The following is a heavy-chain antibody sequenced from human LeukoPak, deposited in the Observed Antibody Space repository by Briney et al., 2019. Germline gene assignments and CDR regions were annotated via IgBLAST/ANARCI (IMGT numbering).Heavy chain of an antibody. J-gene: IGHJ3*02. D-gene: IGHD3-9*01. Sequence: ASVKVSCKASGYTFTGYYMHWVRQAPGQGLEWMGIINPSHGITTCAQKFQGRVTITRDTSTSTVYMELSSLRSEDTAVYYCARGQLRYYDWAPFDIWGQGTMVTVSS. CDR1: GYTFTGYY. CDR2: INPSHGIT. CDR3: ARGQLRYYDWAPFDI. V-gene: IGHV1-46*01.